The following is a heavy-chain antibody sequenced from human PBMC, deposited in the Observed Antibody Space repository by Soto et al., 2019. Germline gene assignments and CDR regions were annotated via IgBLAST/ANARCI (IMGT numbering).Heavy chain of an antibody. Sequence: QVQLQESGPGLVKPSQTLSLTCTVSGGSISSGGYYWSWIRQHPGKGLEWIGYIYYSGSTYYNPSLKSRVPISVDTSKNQLSLKLSSVTAADTAVYYCAGAFISGMVRGVGWFDPWGQGTLVTVSS. D-gene: IGHD3-10*01. CDR2: IYYSGST. J-gene: IGHJ5*02. CDR3: AGAFISGMVRGVGWFDP. CDR1: GGSISSGGYY. V-gene: IGHV4-31*03.